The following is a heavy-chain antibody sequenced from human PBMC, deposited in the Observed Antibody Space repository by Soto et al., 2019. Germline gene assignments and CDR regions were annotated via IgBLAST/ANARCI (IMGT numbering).Heavy chain of an antibody. J-gene: IGHJ3*02. CDR3: ARHRGPLLKDAFDI. CDR2: ISGSGGST. D-gene: IGHD2-15*01. Sequence: PGGSLRLSCAASGLTFSSYAMSWVRQAPGKGLEGVSAISGSGGSTYYADSVKGRFTISRDNSKNLMYLQMNSLRADDTAVYFCARHRGPLLKDAFDIWGQGTMVTVSS. CDR1: GLTFSSYA. V-gene: IGHV3-23*01.